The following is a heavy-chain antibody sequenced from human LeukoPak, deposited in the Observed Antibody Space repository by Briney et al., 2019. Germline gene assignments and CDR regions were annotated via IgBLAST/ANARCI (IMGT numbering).Heavy chain of an antibody. V-gene: IGHV4-34*01. Sequence: SETLPLTCAVYGGSFSGYYWSWIRQPPGKGLEWIGEINHSGSTNYNPSLKSRVTISVDTSKNQFSLKLSSVTAADTAVYYCARAARIVGATYDYWGQGTLVTVSS. CDR3: ARAARIVGATYDY. CDR1: GGSFSGYY. J-gene: IGHJ4*02. CDR2: INHSGST. D-gene: IGHD1-26*01.